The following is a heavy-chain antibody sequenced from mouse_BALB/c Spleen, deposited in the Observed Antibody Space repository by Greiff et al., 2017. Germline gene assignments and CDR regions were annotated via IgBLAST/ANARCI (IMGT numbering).Heavy chain of an antibody. CDR2: FNPSTGYT. V-gene: IGHV1-7*01. D-gene: IGHD2-1*01. CDR3: ARSGGNYVPLDY. Sequence: VQLQQPGAELAKPGASVKLSCKAPGYTFISYWMHGVKQRPGQGLEWFGNFNPSTGYTEYNQKFKDKATLTADKSSSTAYMQLSSLTSEDSAVYYCARSGGNYVPLDYWGQGTTLTVSS. CDR1: GYTFISYW. J-gene: IGHJ2*01.